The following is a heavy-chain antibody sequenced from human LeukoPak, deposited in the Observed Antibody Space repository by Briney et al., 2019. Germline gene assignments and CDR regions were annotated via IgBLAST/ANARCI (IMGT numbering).Heavy chain of an antibody. D-gene: IGHD6-13*01. V-gene: IGHV1-18*01. CDR1: GYTFTSYG. J-gene: IGHJ4*02. CDR3: ARFSAAGTLFDY. Sequence: ASVKVSCKASGYTFTSYGISWVRQAPGQGLEWMGWISAYNGNTNYAQKLQGRVTMTTDTSTSTAYMELRSLRSDDTAVYCCARFSAAGTLFDYWGQGTLVTVSS. CDR2: ISAYNGNT.